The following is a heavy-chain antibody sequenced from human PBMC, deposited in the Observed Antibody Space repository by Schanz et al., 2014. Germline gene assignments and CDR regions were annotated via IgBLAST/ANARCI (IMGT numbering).Heavy chain of an antibody. CDR2: ISHSGGSK. CDR3: AKGMGYCSGGTCYDCYYYGLDV. D-gene: IGHD2-15*01. J-gene: IGHJ6*02. CDR1: GFTFNSYA. Sequence: EVQLLDSGGGLVQPGGSLRLSCAASGFTFNSYAMTWVRQAPGKGLEWVSSISHSGGSKYYADSVKGRFTISRDNSENTLYLQMNSLSADDTAVFYCAKGMGYCSGGTCYDCYYYGLDVWGQGTTVTVSS. V-gene: IGHV3-23*01.